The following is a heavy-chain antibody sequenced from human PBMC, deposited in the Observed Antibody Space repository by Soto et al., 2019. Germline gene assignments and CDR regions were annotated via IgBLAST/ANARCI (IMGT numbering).Heavy chain of an antibody. CDR1: GGSISSGGYS. Sequence: QLQLQESGSGLVKPSQTLSLTCAVSGGSISSGGYSWSWIRQPPGKGLEWIGYIYHSGSTYYNPSLKSRVTISVDRSKNQFSLKLSSVTAADTAVYYCSSYYWGLDYLGQGTLVTVSS. CDR3: SSYYWGLDY. CDR2: IYHSGST. D-gene: IGHD3-10*01. V-gene: IGHV4-30-2*01. J-gene: IGHJ4*02.